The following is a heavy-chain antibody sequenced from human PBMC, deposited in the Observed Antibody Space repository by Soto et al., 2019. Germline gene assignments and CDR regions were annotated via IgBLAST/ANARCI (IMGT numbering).Heavy chain of an antibody. Sequence: SETLSLTCAVYGGSFSGYYWSWIRQPPGKGLEWIGEINHSGSTNYNPSLKSRVTISVDTSKNQFSLKLSSVTAADTAVYYCARGWYYYGSGSYVYYGMDVWGQGTTVTVSS. CDR2: INHSGST. V-gene: IGHV4-34*01. D-gene: IGHD3-10*01. J-gene: IGHJ6*02. CDR1: GGSFSGYY. CDR3: ARGWYYYGSGSYVYYGMDV.